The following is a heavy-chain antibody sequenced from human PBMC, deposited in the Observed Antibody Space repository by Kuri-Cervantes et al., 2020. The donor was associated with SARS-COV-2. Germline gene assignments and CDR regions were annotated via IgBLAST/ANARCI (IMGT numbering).Heavy chain of an antibody. D-gene: IGHD6-6*01. CDR3: ARDKGLEGSSSSVAYYGMDV. J-gene: IGHJ6*02. CDR2: IIPIFGTA. CDR1: GGTFSSYA. Sequence: SVKVSCKASGGTFSSYAISWVRQAPGQGLEWMGGIIPIFGTANYAHKFQGRVTVTADESTRTVYRELRRLRSEDTAVYYCARDKGLEGSSSSVAYYGMDVWGQGTTVTVSS. V-gene: IGHV1-69*13.